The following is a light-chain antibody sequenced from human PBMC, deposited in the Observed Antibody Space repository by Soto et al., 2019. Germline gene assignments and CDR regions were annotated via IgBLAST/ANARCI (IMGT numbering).Light chain of an antibody. J-gene: IGKJ1*01. Sequence: IMMTQSPATLSVSLGERATLSCRAGQTIYSNVAWYQQRPGQAPRLLIYRASTRATGVPARFSGSGSGTEFTLTISSLQSEDFAIYYCQQYQNLWKFGQGTKVDIK. CDR2: RAS. CDR1: QTIYSN. V-gene: IGKV3-15*01. CDR3: QQYQNLWK.